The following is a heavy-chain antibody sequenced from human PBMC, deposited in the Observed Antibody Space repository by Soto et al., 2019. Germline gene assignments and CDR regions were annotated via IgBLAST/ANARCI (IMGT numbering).Heavy chain of an antibody. D-gene: IGHD6-6*01. CDR1: GFTFSSYW. J-gene: IGHJ4*02. V-gene: IGHV3-7*01. Sequence: GGSLRLSCAASGFTFSSYWMSWVRQAPGKGLEWVANIKQDGSEKYYVDSVKGRFTISRDNAKNSLYLQMSSLRAEDTAVYYCAREVAARFLVLDYWGQGTLVTVSS. CDR3: AREVAARFLVLDY. CDR2: IKQDGSEK.